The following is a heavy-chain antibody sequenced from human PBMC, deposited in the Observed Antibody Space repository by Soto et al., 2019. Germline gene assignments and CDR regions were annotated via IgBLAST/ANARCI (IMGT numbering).Heavy chain of an antibody. Sequence: PSETLSLTCAVSGGSIGSGGSSWSWIRQPPGKGLEWIGYIYHSGSTYYNPSLKSRVTISVDRSKNQFSLKLSSVTAADTAVYYCARAGDSSGPVALGYWGQGTLVTVSS. CDR3: ARAGDSSGPVALGY. V-gene: IGHV4-30-2*01. CDR1: GGSIGSGGSS. D-gene: IGHD6-19*01. CDR2: IYHSGST. J-gene: IGHJ4*02.